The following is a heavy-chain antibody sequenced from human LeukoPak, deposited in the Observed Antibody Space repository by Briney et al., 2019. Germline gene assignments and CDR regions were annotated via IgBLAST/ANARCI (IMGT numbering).Heavy chain of an antibody. V-gene: IGHV1-18*01. CDR1: GYTFTSYG. J-gene: IGHJ4*02. CDR3: ARGDGYGDYAPLVY. D-gene: IGHD4-17*01. Sequence: ASLKVSCKASGYTFTSYGISWVRQAPGHGLEWMGWISAYNGNTNYAQKIQGRVTMPTDTSTSTAYMELRSLRSDGTAVYYCARGDGYGDYAPLVYWGQGTLVTVSS. CDR2: ISAYNGNT.